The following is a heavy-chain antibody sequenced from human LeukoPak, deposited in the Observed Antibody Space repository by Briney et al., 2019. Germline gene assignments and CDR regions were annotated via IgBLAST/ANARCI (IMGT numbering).Heavy chain of an antibody. Sequence: GGSLRLSCAASGFTFSSCTMNWVRQAPGKGLEWISYISSKGGTKYYADSVKGRFTISRDNAKKSLYLQMNGLRAEDTAVYYCARVPYDYVSGNYRSDYYNMDVWGQGTTVTVSS. V-gene: IGHV3-48*04. CDR3: ARVPYDYVSGNYRSDYYNMDV. CDR2: ISSKGGTK. D-gene: IGHD3-16*02. J-gene: IGHJ6*02. CDR1: GFTFSSCT.